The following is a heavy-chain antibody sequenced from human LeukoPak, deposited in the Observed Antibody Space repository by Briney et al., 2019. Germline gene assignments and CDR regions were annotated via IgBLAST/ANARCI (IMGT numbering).Heavy chain of an antibody. V-gene: IGHV4-39*01. D-gene: IGHD6-19*01. CDR3: ARLSGYSSGCGNFDY. CDR2: IYYSGST. CDR1: GGSISSSSYY. J-gene: IGHJ4*02. Sequence: SETLSLTCTVSGGSISSSSYYRGWIRQPPGKGLEWIGSIYYSGSTYYNPSLKSRVTISVDTSKNQFSLKLSSVTAADTAVYYCARLSGYSSGCGNFDYWGQGTLVTVSS.